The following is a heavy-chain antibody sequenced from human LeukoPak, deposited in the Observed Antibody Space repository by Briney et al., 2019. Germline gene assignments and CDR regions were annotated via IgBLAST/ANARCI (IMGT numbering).Heavy chain of an antibody. D-gene: IGHD2-21*02. J-gene: IGHJ4*02. V-gene: IGHV3-21*01. Sequence: GGSLSLSCAASGFTFSSYSMNWVRQAPGKGLEWVSSISSGSSYIYYADSLKGRFTISRDNAKNSLYLQMDSLRADDTAVYYCARDCGGDCYSHYFDYWGQGTLVTVSS. CDR1: GFTFSSYS. CDR3: ARDCGGDCYSHYFDY. CDR2: ISSGSSYI.